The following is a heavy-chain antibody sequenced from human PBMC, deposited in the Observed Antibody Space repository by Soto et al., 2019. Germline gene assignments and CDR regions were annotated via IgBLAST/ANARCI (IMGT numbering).Heavy chain of an antibody. D-gene: IGHD2-15*01. J-gene: IGHJ4*02. Sequence: SETLPLTCAVYGGSFSGYYWSWIRQPPGKGLEWIGEINHSGSTNYNPSLKSRVTISVDTSKNQFSLKLSSVTAADTAVYYCARGRARYCSGGSCYSAFDYWGQGTLVTVSS. CDR2: INHSGST. CDR3: ARGRARYCSGGSCYSAFDY. CDR1: GGSFSGYY. V-gene: IGHV4-34*01.